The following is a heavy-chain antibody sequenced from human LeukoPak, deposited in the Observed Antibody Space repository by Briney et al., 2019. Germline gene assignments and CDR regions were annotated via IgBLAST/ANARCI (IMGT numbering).Heavy chain of an antibody. J-gene: IGHJ4*02. CDR1: GGTFSSYT. CDR3: ARDLTAYCGGDCYPHY. Sequence: GSSVKVSCKASGGTFSSYTISWVRQAPGQGLEWMGRIIPILGIANYAQKFQGRVTITADKSTSTAYMELSSLRSEDTAVYYCARDLTAYCGGDCYPHYWGQGTLVTVSS. CDR2: IIPILGIA. V-gene: IGHV1-69*04. D-gene: IGHD2-21*01.